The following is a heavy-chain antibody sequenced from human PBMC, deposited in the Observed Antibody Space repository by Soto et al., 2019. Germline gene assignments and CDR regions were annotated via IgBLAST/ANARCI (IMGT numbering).Heavy chain of an antibody. V-gene: IGHV3-21*01. Sequence: PGGSLRLSCAASGFTFSSYSMKWVRQAPGKGLEWVSSISSSSSYIYYADSVKGRFTISRDNAKNSLYLQMNSLRAEDTAVYYCARDILRFLEWPDAFDIWGQGTMV. CDR3: ARDILRFLEWPDAFDI. CDR1: GFTFSSYS. J-gene: IGHJ3*02. D-gene: IGHD3-3*01. CDR2: ISSSSSYI.